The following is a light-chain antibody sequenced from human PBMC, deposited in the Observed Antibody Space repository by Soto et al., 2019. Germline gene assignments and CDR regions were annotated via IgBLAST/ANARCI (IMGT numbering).Light chain of an antibody. Sequence: EIGMSQSPATLSVSPGERATLSCRASQSVRNNLAWYQQRPGQAPRLLMYGASTRPSGIPARFTGGGSGTDFTLTITSLQSEDFAVYYWQQYDSYMYAFGQGTKVDIK. CDR1: QSVRNN. J-gene: IGKJ2*01. CDR3: QQYDSYMYA. V-gene: IGKV3-15*01. CDR2: GAS.